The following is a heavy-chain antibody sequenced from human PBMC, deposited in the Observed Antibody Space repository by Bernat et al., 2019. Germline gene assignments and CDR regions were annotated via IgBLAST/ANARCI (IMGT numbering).Heavy chain of an antibody. Sequence: EVQLVESGGGLVQPGGSLRLSCAASGFTFSSYWMSWVRQAPGKGLGWVANIKQDGSEKYYVDSVKGRFTISRDNAKNSLYLQMNSLRAEDTAVYYCARDGGYCSGGSCYDAFDIWGQGTMVTVSS. J-gene: IGHJ3*02. D-gene: IGHD2-15*01. CDR2: IKQDGSEK. CDR3: ARDGGYCSGGSCYDAFDI. V-gene: IGHV3-7*03. CDR1: GFTFSSYW.